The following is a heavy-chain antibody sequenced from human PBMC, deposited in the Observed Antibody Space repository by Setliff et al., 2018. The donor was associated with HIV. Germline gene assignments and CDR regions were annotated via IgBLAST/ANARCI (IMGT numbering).Heavy chain of an antibody. CDR3: ARVYYGDLEY. CDR2: IYYNGNT. J-gene: IGHJ4*02. CDR1: GASISSNSYY. V-gene: IGHV4-39*07. D-gene: IGHD4-17*01. Sequence: KTSETLSLTCSVSGASISSNSYYWGWIRQPPGKGLEWVGSIYYNGNTFYNQSLQSRVTISLDTSKNQFSLNLSSVTAANTAVYFCARVYYGDLEYWGQGTLVTVSS.